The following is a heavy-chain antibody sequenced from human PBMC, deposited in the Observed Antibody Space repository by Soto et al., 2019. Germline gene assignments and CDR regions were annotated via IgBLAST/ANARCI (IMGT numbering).Heavy chain of an antibody. V-gene: IGHV1-45*02. D-gene: IGHD1-1*01. Sequence: ASVKVSCKPSGYTFTFRYLHWVRQAPGQALEWMGWITPFKSDTNYAQKFQDRVTITRDRSVSTAYMELSNLRSDDTAMYYCARSPFAGSDAFDVWGQGTMVTVSS. CDR1: GYTFTFRY. J-gene: IGHJ3*01. CDR2: ITPFKSDT. CDR3: ARSPFAGSDAFDV.